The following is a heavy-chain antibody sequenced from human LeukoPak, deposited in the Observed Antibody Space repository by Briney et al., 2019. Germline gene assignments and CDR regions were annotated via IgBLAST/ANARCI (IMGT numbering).Heavy chain of an antibody. CDR1: GGTFSSYA. J-gene: IGHJ3*02. V-gene: IGHV1-69*05. CDR2: IIPIFGTA. D-gene: IGHD6-13*01. Sequence: SVKVSCKASGGTFSSYAISWVRQAPGQGLEWMGGIIPIFGTANYAQKFQGRVTITTDESTSTAYMELSSLRSEDSAVYYCARKQGISGAFDIWGQGTMVTVSS. CDR3: ARKQGISGAFDI.